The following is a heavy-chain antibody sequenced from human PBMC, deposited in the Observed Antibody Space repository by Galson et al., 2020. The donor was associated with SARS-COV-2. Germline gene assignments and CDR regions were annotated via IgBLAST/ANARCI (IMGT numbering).Heavy chain of an antibody. J-gene: IGHJ5*02. CDR2: ISAYNGNT. CDR3: ARVPRAVAGMDWFDP. Sequence: ASVKVSCKASCYTFTSYGISWVRQAPGQGLEWMGWISAYNGNTNYAQKLQGRVTMTTDTSTSTAYMELRSLRSDDTAVYYCARVPRAVAGMDWFDPWGQGTLVTVSS. V-gene: IGHV1-18*04. D-gene: IGHD6-19*01. CDR1: CYTFTSYG.